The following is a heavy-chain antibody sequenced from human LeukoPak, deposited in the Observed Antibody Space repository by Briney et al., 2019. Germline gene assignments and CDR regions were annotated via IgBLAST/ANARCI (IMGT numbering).Heavy chain of an antibody. Sequence: SETLSLTCTVSGYSISSGYYWGWIRPPPGKGLEWIGSIYHSGSTYYNPSLKSRVTISVDTSKNQFSLKLSSMTAADTAVYYCARGNQPDYWGQGTLVTVSS. CDR2: IYHSGST. D-gene: IGHD2-2*01. V-gene: IGHV4-38-2*02. CDR3: ARGNQPDY. CDR1: GYSISSGYY. J-gene: IGHJ4*02.